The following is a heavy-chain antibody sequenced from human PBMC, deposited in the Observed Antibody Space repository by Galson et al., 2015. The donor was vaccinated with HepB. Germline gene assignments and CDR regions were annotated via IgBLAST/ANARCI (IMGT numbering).Heavy chain of an antibody. J-gene: IGHJ4*02. D-gene: IGHD5-18*01. CDR3: AGVDTVLCYY. CDR1: TFSSYA. V-gene: IGHV3-30-3*01. CDR2: ISYDGSNK. Sequence: TFSSYAMHWVRQAPGKGLEWVAVISYDGSNKYYADFVKGRFTISRDNSKNTLYLQMNSLRAEDTAVYYCAGVDTVLCYYWGQGTLVTVSS.